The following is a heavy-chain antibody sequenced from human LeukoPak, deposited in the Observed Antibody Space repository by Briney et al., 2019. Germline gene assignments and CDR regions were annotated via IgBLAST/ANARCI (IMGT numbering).Heavy chain of an antibody. D-gene: IGHD1-20*01. CDR1: GYTFTAYY. Sequence: GASVKVSCKASGYTFTAYYMHWVRQAGGQGLDGSVWIDPNSGSTVYAQKFQGRGTVTRDTSINTVYMVLSRLTSDDTAVYYCARGRASLTAWFVRWGQGTLVTVSS. CDR2: IDPNSGST. V-gene: IGHV1-2*02. J-gene: IGHJ5*02. CDR3: ARGRASLTAWFVR.